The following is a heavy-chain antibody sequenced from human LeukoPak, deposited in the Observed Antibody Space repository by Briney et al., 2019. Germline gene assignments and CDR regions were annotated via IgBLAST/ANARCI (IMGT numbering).Heavy chain of an antibody. CDR1: GFTVSNKY. Sequence: EGSLRLSCAASGFTVSNKYMTWVRQAPGKGLEWVSLIYSDGRTYYADSVKGRCTISRDNSKNTLYLQMNSLRVEDTAVYYCARGLFLSGYLDAFDIWGQGTVVTVSS. J-gene: IGHJ3*02. D-gene: IGHD3-22*01. CDR3: ARGLFLSGYLDAFDI. V-gene: IGHV3-53*01. CDR2: IYSDGRT.